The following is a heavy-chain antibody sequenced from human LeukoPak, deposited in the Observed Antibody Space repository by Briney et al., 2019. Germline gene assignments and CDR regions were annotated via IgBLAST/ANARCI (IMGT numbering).Heavy chain of an antibody. V-gene: IGHV3-7*01. CDR2: INQGGSDK. J-gene: IGHJ6*03. Sequence: PGGSLRLSCAASGFTFSGHWMSWVRQAPGKGLEWVANINQGGSDKYYVDSVKGRFTISRDNANNLLYLQMNSLRGEDTAVYYCTRVVEATRPYMDVWGKGTTVTVSS. D-gene: IGHD2-15*01. CDR3: TRVVEATRPYMDV. CDR1: GFTFSGHW.